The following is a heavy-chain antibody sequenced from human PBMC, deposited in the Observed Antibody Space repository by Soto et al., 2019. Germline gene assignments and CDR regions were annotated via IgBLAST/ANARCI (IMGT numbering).Heavy chain of an antibody. CDR2: IHYTETT. J-gene: IGHJ5*02. V-gene: IGHV4-39*01. D-gene: IGHD2-2*01. CDR1: GGSLSASSYY. Sequence: TSETLSLTCTVSGGSLSASSYYWGWIRQPPGKELEWIGRIHYTETTYYNPSLKSRVTISVDTSKNQLFLKLSSVTAADTAVYYCARPHCSSSNCPNWFDPCGQGTLVTVSS. CDR3: ARPHCSSSNCPNWFDP.